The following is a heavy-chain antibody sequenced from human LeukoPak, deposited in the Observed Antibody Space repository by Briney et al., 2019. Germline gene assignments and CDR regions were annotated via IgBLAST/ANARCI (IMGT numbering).Heavy chain of an antibody. CDR1: GGSFSSGGYY. V-gene: IGHV4-31*03. CDR3: ARAPHPRYNWFDP. Sequence: SETLSLICTVSGGSFSSGGYYWSWIRQHAGKGLEWIGYIYYSGSTYYNPSLKSRVTISVDTSKNQFSLKLSSVTAADTAVYYCARAPHPRYNWFDPWGQGTLVTVAS. CDR2: IYYSGST. J-gene: IGHJ5*02.